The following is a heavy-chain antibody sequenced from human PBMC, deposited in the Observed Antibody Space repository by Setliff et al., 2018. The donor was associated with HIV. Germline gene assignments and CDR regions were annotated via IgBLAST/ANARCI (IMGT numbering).Heavy chain of an antibody. CDR2: IWYDGSRT. CDR1: GFTFSNYN. J-gene: IGHJ4*02. V-gene: IGHV3-33*07. CDR3: ARFRLYHYSNKVDY. Sequence: GGSLRLSCAASGFTFSNYNMYWVRQAPGRGLEWVAVIWYDGSRTEYGDSMKGRFTISRDNSESTVHLQMNSLRVEDTAVYYCARFRLYHYSNKVDYWGQGTLVTVSS. D-gene: IGHD4-4*01.